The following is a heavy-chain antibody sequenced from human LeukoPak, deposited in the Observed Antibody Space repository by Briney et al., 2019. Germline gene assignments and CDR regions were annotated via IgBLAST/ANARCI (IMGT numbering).Heavy chain of an antibody. D-gene: IGHD6-13*01. J-gene: IGHJ5*01. CDR3: ARGYGSSWFDY. CDR1: GYTFTINY. V-gene: IGHV1-2*02. Sequence: ASVKVSCKASGYTFTINYIHWVRQAPGQGLEWMGWLNPNSGGSNHAQRFQGRVTMTRDTSISTAYMELTSLTSDDTAVYYCARGYGSSWFDYWGQGALVTVSS. CDR2: LNPNSGGS.